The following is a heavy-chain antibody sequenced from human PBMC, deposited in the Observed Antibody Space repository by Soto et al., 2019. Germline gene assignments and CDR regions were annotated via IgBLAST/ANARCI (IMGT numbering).Heavy chain of an antibody. J-gene: IGHJ5*02. CDR2: ISSSSSYI. CDR3: ASVASMIVVVDWFDP. Sequence: EVQLVESGGGLVKPGGSLRLSCAASGFTFSSYRMNWVRQAPGKGLEWVSSISSSSSYIYYSDSVKGRFTISRDNAKNALYLQMNSLRAEDSAVYYCASVASMIVVVDWFDPWGQGTLVTVSS. CDR1: GFTFSSYR. D-gene: IGHD3-22*01. V-gene: IGHV3-21*01.